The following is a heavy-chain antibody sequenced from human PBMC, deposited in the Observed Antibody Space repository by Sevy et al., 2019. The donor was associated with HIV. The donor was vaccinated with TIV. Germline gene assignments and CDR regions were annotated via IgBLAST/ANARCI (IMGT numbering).Heavy chain of an antibody. J-gene: IGHJ3*02. Sequence: GGSLRLSCAASGFTFSSYAMHWVRQAPGKGLEWVAVISYDGSNKYYADSVKGRFTISRDNSKNTLYLQMNSLRAEDTAVYYCAVEGVGATTDAFDIWGQGTMVTVSS. D-gene: IGHD1-26*01. CDR2: ISYDGSNK. CDR3: AVEGVGATTDAFDI. V-gene: IGHV3-30-3*01. CDR1: GFTFSSYA.